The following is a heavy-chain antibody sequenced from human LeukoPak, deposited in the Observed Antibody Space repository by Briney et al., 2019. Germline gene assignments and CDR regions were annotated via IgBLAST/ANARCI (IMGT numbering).Heavy chain of an antibody. V-gene: IGHV3-53*01. CDR2: IYSGGST. CDR3: ARTPYSSGWYPYFDY. Sequence: GGSLRLSCAASGFTFSRHWMHWVRQAPGKGLEWVSVIYSGGSTYYADSVKGRFTISRDNSKNTLYLQMNSLRAEDTAVYYCARTPYSSGWYPYFDYWGQGTLVTVSS. J-gene: IGHJ4*02. CDR1: GFTFSRHW. D-gene: IGHD6-19*01.